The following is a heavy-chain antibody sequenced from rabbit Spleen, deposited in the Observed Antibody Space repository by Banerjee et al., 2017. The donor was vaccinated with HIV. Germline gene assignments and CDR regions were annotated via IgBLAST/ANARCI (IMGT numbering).Heavy chain of an antibody. Sequence: QEQLVEYGGGLVKPEGSLTLTCKASGFSFSSNEYMCWVRQAPGKGLEWISCIAGDSSGFTYSATWAKGRFTCSKTSSTTVTLQMTSLTVADTATYFCARDTGTSFSSYGMDLWGPGTLVTVS. D-gene: IGHD7-1*01. CDR1: GFSFSSNEY. CDR3: ARDTGTSFSSYGMDL. J-gene: IGHJ6*01. CDR2: IAGDSSGFT. V-gene: IGHV1S45*01.